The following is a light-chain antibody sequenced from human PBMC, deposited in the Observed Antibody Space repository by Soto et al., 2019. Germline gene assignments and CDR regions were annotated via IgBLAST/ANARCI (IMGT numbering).Light chain of an antibody. Sequence: EIVMTQSPATLSVSPGERATLSCRASQSVSSNLAWYQQKRGQAPRLLIYGASTSATGIPARFSGSGSGTEFTLTISSLQSEDFAVYYCQQYNNWPPYTFGQGTKLEIK. CDR3: QQYNNWPPYT. J-gene: IGKJ2*01. CDR1: QSVSSN. V-gene: IGKV3-15*01. CDR2: GAS.